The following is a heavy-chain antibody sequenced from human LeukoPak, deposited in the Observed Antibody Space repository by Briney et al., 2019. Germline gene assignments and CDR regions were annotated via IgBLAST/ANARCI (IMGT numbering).Heavy chain of an antibody. CDR3: ERTGYSSSFPDY. J-gene: IGHJ4*02. CDR2: IYYSGST. Sequence: SETLSLTCTVSGGSISSSSYYWGWIRQPPGKGLEWIGSIYYSGSTYYNPSLKSRVTISVDTSKNQFSLKLSSVTAADTAVYYCERTGYSSSFPDYWGQGTQVTVSS. CDR1: GGSISSSSYY. D-gene: IGHD6-6*01. V-gene: IGHV4-39*01.